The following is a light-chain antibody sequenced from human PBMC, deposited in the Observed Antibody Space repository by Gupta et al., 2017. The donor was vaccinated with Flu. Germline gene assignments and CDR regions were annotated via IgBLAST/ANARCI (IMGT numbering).Light chain of an antibody. CDR1: KFGDKY. J-gene: IGLJ3*02. CDR3: RAWAGSTTV. Sequence: SYELTQPPSVSGAPGQTASIPCSGDKFGDKYACWDQQKPGKSPVLIIYQDPKRPSGIPERLSGSNSGNTAALTITGTQSMEEADYSCRAWAGSTTVFGGGTKLTVL. V-gene: IGLV3-1*01. CDR2: QDP.